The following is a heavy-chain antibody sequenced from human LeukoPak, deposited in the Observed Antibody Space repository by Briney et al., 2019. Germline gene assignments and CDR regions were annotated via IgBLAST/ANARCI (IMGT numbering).Heavy chain of an antibody. V-gene: IGHV3-7*03. CDR1: GFPFSSYS. J-gene: IGHJ4*02. Sequence: PGGSLRLSCAASGFPFSSYSMTWVRQAPGEGPEWVGNIKPDGTTKFYVDSVKGRFTISRDNALNSLYLQMNSLRAEDTAIYYCARSIPYGTTWYGRSDYWGQGTLVTVSS. CDR3: ARSIPYGTTWYGRSDY. D-gene: IGHD6-13*01. CDR2: IKPDGTTK.